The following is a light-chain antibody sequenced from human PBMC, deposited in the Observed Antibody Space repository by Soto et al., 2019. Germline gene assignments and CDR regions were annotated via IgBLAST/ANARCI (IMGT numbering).Light chain of an antibody. V-gene: IGLV1-51*01. CDR2: DDN. CDR3: GSWDSSLSAYV. Sequence: QSVLTQPPSVSSALGQKVTISCCGSSSNIGGNSVSWYQHLPGTAPKLLIYDDNKRPSGIPDRFSGSKSGTSATLGITGFQTGDEADYYCGSWDSSLSAYVFGTGTKVTVL. J-gene: IGLJ1*01. CDR1: SSNIGGNS.